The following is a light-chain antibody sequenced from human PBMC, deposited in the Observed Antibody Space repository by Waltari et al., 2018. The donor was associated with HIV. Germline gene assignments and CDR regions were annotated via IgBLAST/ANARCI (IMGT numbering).Light chain of an antibody. V-gene: IGKV1-12*01. Sequence: DIQMTQSPGYMSAFVGDRVTITCRASQGMSTWLAWYQQKPGKVPQLLIHGASSLHSGVPSRFNGSGSETQFSLTISSLQSEDFATYYCQQTNGLPLTFGGGTTV. CDR3: QQTNGLPLT. J-gene: IGKJ4*01. CDR1: QGMSTW. CDR2: GAS.